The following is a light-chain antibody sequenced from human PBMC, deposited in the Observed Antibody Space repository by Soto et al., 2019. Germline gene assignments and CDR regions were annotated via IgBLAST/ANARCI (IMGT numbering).Light chain of an antibody. CDR1: QRVSSSH. CDR2: GAT. V-gene: IGKV3-20*01. CDR3: QQYGSSPT. J-gene: IGKJ4*01. Sequence: EIVLTQSPGTLSLSPGERAALSCRASQRVSSSHLAWYQQKPGQAPRLLIYGATSGATGIPDRFSGSGSGTDFTLAISRLEPEDFAVYYCQQYGSSPTFGGGTKVDIK.